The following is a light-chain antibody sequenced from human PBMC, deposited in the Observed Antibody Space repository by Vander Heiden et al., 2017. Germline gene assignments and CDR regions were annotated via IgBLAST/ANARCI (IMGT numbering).Light chain of an antibody. CDR2: TTK. CDR1: NTNIGTNT. V-gene: IGLV1-44*01. CDR3: STWDDSLNGWV. Sequence: QSVVTQPPSASGTPGNRVTISCSGSNTNIGTNTVNWYQQLPGTPPKLLIHTTKERPSGVPDRFSGSKSGTSASLAISGLQSEDEADYYCSTWDDSLNGWVFGGGTKLTVL. J-gene: IGLJ3*02.